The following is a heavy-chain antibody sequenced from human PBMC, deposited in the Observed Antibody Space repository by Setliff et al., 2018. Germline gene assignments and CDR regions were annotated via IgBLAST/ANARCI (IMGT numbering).Heavy chain of an antibody. CDR1: GYPFTTYG. V-gene: IGHV1-18*01. CDR3: ARTNWPNYFCDF. D-gene: IGHD1-1*01. Sequence: ASVKVSCKASGYPFTTYGISWVRQAPGQGLEWMAWISAYSGDTLIAQGLQGRVSMTTNASTTTAYMELRDLTSDDTAIYFCARTNWPNYFCDFWGQGTPVTVSS. J-gene: IGHJ4*02. CDR2: ISAYSGDT.